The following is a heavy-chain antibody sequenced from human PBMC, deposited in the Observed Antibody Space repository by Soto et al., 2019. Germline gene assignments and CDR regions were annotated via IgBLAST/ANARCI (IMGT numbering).Heavy chain of an antibody. CDR3: ARHRFTSGSDYFDY. J-gene: IGHJ4*02. CDR1: AYTFSDYN. V-gene: IGHV1-2*02. Sequence: GASVKVSCKASAYTFSDYNLHWVRQAPGQGLEWMGSINPRNGDAVSAQKFQARIILTRDTSTTTAYMELSRLTSPDTAVYYCARHRFTSGSDYFDYWGQGTLVTVPQ. CDR2: INPRNGDA. D-gene: IGHD6-19*01.